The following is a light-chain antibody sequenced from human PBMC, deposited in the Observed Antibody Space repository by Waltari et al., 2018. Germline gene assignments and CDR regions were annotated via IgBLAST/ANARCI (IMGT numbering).Light chain of an antibody. J-gene: IGLJ1*01. V-gene: IGLV3-1*01. CDR1: ALDKQY. CDR2: QDN. CDR3: LVWDSSIGV. Sequence: SYDLTQPPSLSVSPGQTATITCPGHALDKQYTSWYQQKPGQSPVLVLYQDNVRPSGIPERFSGSNSGNTATLTISGTQAMDEADYYCLVWDSSIGVFGSGTKITVL.